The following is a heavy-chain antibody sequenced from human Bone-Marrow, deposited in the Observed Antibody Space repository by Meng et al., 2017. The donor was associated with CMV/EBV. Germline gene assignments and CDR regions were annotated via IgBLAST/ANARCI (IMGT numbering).Heavy chain of an antibody. CDR3: ARWVGDY. Sequence: GSLRLSCAVYGGSFSGYYWSWIRQPPGKGLEWIGEINHSGSTNYNPSLKSRVTISVDTSKNQFSLKLSSVTAADTAVYYCARWVGDYWGQGTLVTVSS. V-gene: IGHV4-34*01. J-gene: IGHJ4*02. D-gene: IGHD3-10*01. CDR2: INHSGST. CDR1: GGSFSGYY.